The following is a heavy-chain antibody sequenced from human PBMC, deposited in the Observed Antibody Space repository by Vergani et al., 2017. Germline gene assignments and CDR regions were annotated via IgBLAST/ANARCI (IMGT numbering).Heavy chain of an antibody. CDR1: GGSISSGGYY. D-gene: IGHD2-2*01. CDR3: ARILIVVVPAATHWYFDL. Sequence: QVQLQESGPELVKPSQTLSLTCTVSGGSISSGGYYWSWIRKHPGKVLEWIGYIYYSGSTSYNPSLKSRVTISVDTSKNQFSLKLSSVTAADTAVYYCARILIVVVPAATHWYFDLWGRGTLVTVSS. V-gene: IGHV4-31*03. CDR2: IYYSGST. J-gene: IGHJ2*01.